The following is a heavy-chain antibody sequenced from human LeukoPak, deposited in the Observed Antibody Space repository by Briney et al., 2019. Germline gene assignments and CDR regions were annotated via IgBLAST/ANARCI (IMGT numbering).Heavy chain of an antibody. CDR3: ASAPIVGLWARYYYDSSGYYY. CDR1: GGSISSGDYY. Sequence: PSETLSLTCTVSGGSISSGDYYWSWIRQPPGKGLEWIGYIYYSGSTYYNPSLKSRVTISVDTSKNQFSLKLSSVTAADTAVYYCASAPIVGLWARYYYDSSGYYYWGQGTLVTVSS. CDR2: IYYSGST. D-gene: IGHD3-22*01. V-gene: IGHV4-30-4*02. J-gene: IGHJ4*02.